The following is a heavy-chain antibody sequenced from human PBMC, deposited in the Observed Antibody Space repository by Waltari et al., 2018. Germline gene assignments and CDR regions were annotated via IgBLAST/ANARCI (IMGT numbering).Heavy chain of an antibody. J-gene: IGHJ4*02. Sequence: EVQLLGSGGGLVRPGGSLRLSVAASGFPFNTYSMIWVRQAPGKGLEWVSGVSSSGSITYYADSVKGRFTISRDNSKNTLSLQMNSLRVDDTAVYYCAKVYGSGWSPGEYWGLGTLVTVSS. D-gene: IGHD6-19*01. CDR2: VSSSGSIT. V-gene: IGHV3-23*01. CDR1: GFPFNTYS. CDR3: AKVYGSGWSPGEY.